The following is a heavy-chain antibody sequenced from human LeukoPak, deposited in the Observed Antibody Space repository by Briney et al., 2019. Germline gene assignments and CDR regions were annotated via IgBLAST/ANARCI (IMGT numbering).Heavy chain of an antibody. CDR3: ARDPSHYYDSSGYWFDP. V-gene: IGHV3-30-3*01. CDR1: GFTFSSYA. J-gene: IGHJ5*02. D-gene: IGHD3-22*01. CDR2: ISYDGSNK. Sequence: GRSLRLSCAASGFTFSSYAMHWVRQAPGKGLEWVAVISYDGSNKYYADSVKGRFTISRDNSKNTLYLQMNSLRAEDTAVYYCARDPSHYYDSSGYWFDPWGQGTQATVSS.